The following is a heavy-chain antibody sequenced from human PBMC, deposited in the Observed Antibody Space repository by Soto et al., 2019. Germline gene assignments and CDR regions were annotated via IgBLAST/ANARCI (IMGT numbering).Heavy chain of an antibody. D-gene: IGHD6-19*01. J-gene: IGHJ4*02. V-gene: IGHV5-51*01. CDR3: ASEGSAWQFDY. Sequence: PGESLKISCKGSGYSFTSYWIGWVRQMPGKGLEWMGIIYPGDSESRYSLSLQGQVTFSADKSISTAYLEWSSLRAEDTAVYYCASEGSAWQFDYWGQGALVTVSS. CDR2: IYPGDSES. CDR1: GYSFTSYW.